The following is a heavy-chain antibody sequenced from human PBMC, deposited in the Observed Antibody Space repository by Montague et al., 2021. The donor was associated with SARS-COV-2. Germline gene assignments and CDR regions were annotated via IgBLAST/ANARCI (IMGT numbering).Heavy chain of an antibody. CDR1: GGSISSPDYY. Sequence: SETLSLTCTVSGGSISSPDYYWGWIRQSPGKGLEWIGSISYTGRTYYNPSLRSRVSLSMDTSKNHFSLSLSSVTVADTAVYFCARHLPSYCATNTCYPYDFDGWGQGALVTVSS. J-gene: IGHJ4*02. CDR2: ISYTGRT. V-gene: IGHV4-39*01. D-gene: IGHD2-8*01. CDR3: ARHLPSYCATNTCYPYDFDG.